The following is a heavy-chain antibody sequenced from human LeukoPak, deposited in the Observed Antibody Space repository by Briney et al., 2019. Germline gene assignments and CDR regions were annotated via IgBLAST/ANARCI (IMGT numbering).Heavy chain of an antibody. CDR2: IIPLLGTA. CDR3: AKDGGLLWFGELPRTFYYMDV. Sequence: GASVKVSCKASGGTFSSYAFSWVRQAPGQGLEWMGGIIPLLGTANYAQKFQGRVTITADTSSSTVYMELRSLRSDDTAVYYCAKDGGLLWFGELPRTFYYMDVWGKGTTVTVSS. CDR1: GGTFSSYA. V-gene: IGHV1-69*06. J-gene: IGHJ6*03. D-gene: IGHD3-10*01.